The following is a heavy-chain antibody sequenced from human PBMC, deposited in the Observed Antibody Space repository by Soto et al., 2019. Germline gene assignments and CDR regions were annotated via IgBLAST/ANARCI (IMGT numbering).Heavy chain of an antibody. CDR2: IYYSGST. D-gene: IGHD6-6*01. V-gene: IGHV4-59*01. CDR3: ARFGAARMYYFDY. CDR1: GGSISSYY. J-gene: IGHJ4*02. Sequence: QVQLQESGPGLVKPSETLSLTCTVSGGSISSYYWSWIRQPPGKGLEWIGYIYYSGSTNYNPSLRIRVTISVDTSKNQFALKLSSVTAADTAVYYCARFGAARMYYFDYWGQGTLVTVSS.